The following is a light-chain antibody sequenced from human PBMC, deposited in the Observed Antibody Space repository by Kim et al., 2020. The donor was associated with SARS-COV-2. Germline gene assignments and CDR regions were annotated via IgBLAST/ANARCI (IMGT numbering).Light chain of an antibody. V-gene: IGKV1-5*01. CDR1: KNSNSL. J-gene: IGKJ1*01. CDR2: EAS. CDR3: QQYNDYRT. Sequence: PTAFGGGRVTTTRRTSKNSNSLLGWYQQKAETATKLLIYEASILKSGAPTRCGGSGSRTEITITNSLQPDDFATYYCQQYNDYRTFGQGTKVDIK.